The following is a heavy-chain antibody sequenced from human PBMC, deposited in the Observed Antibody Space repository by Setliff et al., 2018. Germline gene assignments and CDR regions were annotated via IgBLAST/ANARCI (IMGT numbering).Heavy chain of an antibody. Sequence: TLSLTCSVSGGSISSGSDYWTWIRQPAGKGLEWIGHIYTSGSTNYNPSLKSRVTISLDTSKNQFSLNLTSVTAADTAVYYCARASSGWYSAYYYYMDVWGKGTTVTVSS. CDR2: IYTSGST. D-gene: IGHD6-19*01. J-gene: IGHJ6*03. CDR3: ARASSGWYSAYYYYMDV. CDR1: GGSISSGSDY. V-gene: IGHV4-61*09.